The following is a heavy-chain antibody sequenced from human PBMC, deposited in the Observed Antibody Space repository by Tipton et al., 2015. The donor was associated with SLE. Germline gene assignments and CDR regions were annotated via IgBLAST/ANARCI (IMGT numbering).Heavy chain of an antibody. Sequence: TLSLTCTVSGGSISSYYWSWIRQPPGKGLEWIGYIYYSGSTNYNPPLKSRVTISVDTSKKQFSLKVSSVTAADTAVYYCARAQRLVRWFDPWGQGTLVTVSS. D-gene: IGHD6-13*01. V-gene: IGHV4-59*12. CDR3: ARAQRLVRWFDP. CDR2: IYYSGST. CDR1: GGSISSYY. J-gene: IGHJ5*02.